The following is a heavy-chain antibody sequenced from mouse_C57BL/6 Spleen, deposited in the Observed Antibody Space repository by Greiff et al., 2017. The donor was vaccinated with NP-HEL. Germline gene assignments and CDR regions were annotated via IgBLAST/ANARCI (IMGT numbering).Heavy chain of an antibody. Sequence: QAQLKQSGAELVKPGASVKISCKASGYAFSSYWMNWVKQRPGKGLEWIGQIYPGDGDTNYNGKFKGKATLTADKSSSTAYMQLSSLTSEDSAVYFCARRDYSNPFAYWGQGTLVTVSA. J-gene: IGHJ3*01. V-gene: IGHV1-80*01. CDR3: ARRDYSNPFAY. CDR2: IYPGDGDT. D-gene: IGHD2-5*01. CDR1: GYAFSSYW.